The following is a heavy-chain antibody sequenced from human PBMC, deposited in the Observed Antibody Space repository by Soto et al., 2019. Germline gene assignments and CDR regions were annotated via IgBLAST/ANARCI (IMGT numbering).Heavy chain of an antibody. CDR3: ASDSAYSSSWYVPNRGGMDV. V-gene: IGHV3-53*01. D-gene: IGHD6-13*01. CDR1: GFTVSSNY. CDR2: IYSGGST. J-gene: IGHJ6*02. Sequence: EVQLVESGGGLIQPGGSLRLSCAASGFTVSSNYMSWVRQAPGKGLEWVSVIYSGGSTYYADSVKGRFTISRDNSKNTLYLQMNSLRGEETAVYYCASDSAYSSSWYVPNRGGMDVWGQGTTVTVSS.